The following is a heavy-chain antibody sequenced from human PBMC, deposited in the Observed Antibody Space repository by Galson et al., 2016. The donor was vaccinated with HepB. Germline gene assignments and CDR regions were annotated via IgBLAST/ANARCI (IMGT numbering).Heavy chain of an antibody. V-gene: IGHV3-23*01. Sequence: SLRLSCAASGFTFSSCAMNWVRQAPGKGLEWVSAISGSGGSTYYADSVKGRFTISRDNSKNTLYLQITSLRAEDTAVYYCAKHRAGWEICYYWGQGTLVTVSS. J-gene: IGHJ4*02. CDR1: GFTFSSCA. D-gene: IGHD3-16*01. CDR3: AKHRAGWEICYY. CDR2: ISGSGGST.